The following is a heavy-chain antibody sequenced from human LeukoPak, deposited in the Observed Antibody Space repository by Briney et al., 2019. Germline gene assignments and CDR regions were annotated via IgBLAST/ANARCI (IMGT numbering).Heavy chain of an antibody. V-gene: IGHV4-39*01. Sequence: PSETLSLTCTVSGGSISSRSYYWGWIRQPPGKGLEWIGSIYYSGSTYYNPSLKSRVTISVDTSKNQFSLKLSSVTAADTAVYYCARQGLSYYGSGSYRFFDYWGQGTLVTVSS. D-gene: IGHD3-10*01. J-gene: IGHJ4*02. CDR1: GGSISSRSYY. CDR2: IYYSGST. CDR3: ARQGLSYYGSGSYRFFDY.